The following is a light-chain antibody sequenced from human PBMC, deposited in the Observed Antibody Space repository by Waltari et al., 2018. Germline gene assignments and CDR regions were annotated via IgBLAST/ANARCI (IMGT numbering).Light chain of an antibody. V-gene: IGKV2-30*01. J-gene: IGKJ2*01. Sequence: DVVVTQSPLSLPVTLRQPASISCRSRPSLGDRNGHTFLHWFQRRPGHSPRRLLYQVSNRDSGVPDRFSGSGSGTDFTLTISRVEVEDVGFYYCLQGSHWPPGFTFGQGTKLEIK. CDR3: LQGSHWPPGFT. CDR2: QVS. CDR1: PSLGDRNGHTF.